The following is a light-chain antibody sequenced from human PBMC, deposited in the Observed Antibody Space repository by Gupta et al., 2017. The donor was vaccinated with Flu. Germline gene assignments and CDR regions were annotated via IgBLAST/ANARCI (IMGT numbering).Light chain of an antibody. V-gene: IGLV1-44*01. J-gene: IGLJ1*01. Sequence: SVLSQPPSASGTPGQTVTISCSGSRSNIGSNSLNWYQRFPGTAPKLLIYESSRRPSGVPGRFSGSKFGTSASLTITNLQSADDAEYFCAAWDDDLNGSVFGTGTSVTVI. CDR2: ESS. CDR1: RSNIGSNS. CDR3: AAWDDDLNGSV.